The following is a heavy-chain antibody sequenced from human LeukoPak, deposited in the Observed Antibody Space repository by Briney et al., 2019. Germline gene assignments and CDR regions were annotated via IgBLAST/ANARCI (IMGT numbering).Heavy chain of an antibody. CDR1: GFTFSGSA. CDR3: TIPSPYYYDSSGYYYSNWFDP. V-gene: IGHV3-73*01. CDR2: IRSKANSYAT. D-gene: IGHD3-22*01. J-gene: IGHJ5*02. Sequence: PGGSLRLSCAASGFTFSGSAMHWVRQASGKGLEWVGRIRSKANSYATAYAASVKGRFTISRDDSKNTAYLQMNSLKTEDTAVYYCTIPSPYYYDSSGYYYSNWFDPWGQGTLVTVSS.